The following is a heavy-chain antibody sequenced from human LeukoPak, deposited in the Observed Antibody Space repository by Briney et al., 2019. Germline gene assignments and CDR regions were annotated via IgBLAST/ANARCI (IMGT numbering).Heavy chain of an antibody. CDR2: INSDGSNT. CDR3: IQYTSGWL. D-gene: IGHD6-19*01. J-gene: IGHJ4*02. V-gene: IGHV3-74*01. CDR1: EFTFSSYW. Sequence: GGSLRLSCAASEFTFSSYWMHWIRQAPGKGLVWVSRINSDGSNTFYADSVKGRFTISRDNAKNTLYLQMNSLRAEDTAVYYCIQYTSGWLWGQGTLVTVSS.